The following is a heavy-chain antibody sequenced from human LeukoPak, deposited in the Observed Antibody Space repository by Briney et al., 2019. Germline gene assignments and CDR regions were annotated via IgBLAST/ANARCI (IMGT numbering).Heavy chain of an antibody. V-gene: IGHV3-21*01. CDR2: ISGSSSHI. J-gene: IGHJ4*02. D-gene: IGHD3-22*01. Sequence: GGSLRLSCAASGFTFSNYNMIWVRRAPGKGLEWVSSISGSSSHIYYANSVKGRFTISRDNAENSLYLQMNGLRAEDTAVYYCARDPIYSDASGYYYDYWGQGTLVTVSS. CDR1: GFTFSNYN. CDR3: ARDPIYSDASGYYYDY.